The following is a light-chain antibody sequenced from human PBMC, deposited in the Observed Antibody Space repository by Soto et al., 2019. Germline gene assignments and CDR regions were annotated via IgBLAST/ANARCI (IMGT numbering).Light chain of an antibody. CDR1: SSNIGAGYD. CDR3: QSYDSRLSGWV. V-gene: IGLV1-40*01. J-gene: IGLJ3*02. Sequence: QSALTQPPSVSGAPGQRVTISCTGSSSNIGAGYDVHWYQQLPGTAPKLLIYGNSNRPSGVPDRFSGSKSGTSASLAITGLQAEDEADYYCQSYDSRLSGWVFGGGTTLPVL. CDR2: GNS.